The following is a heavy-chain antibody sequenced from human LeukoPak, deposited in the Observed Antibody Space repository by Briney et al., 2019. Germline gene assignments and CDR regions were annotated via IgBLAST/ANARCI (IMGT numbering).Heavy chain of an antibody. D-gene: IGHD5-24*01. CDR1: GYTFTSYG. Sequence: GASVKVSCKASGYTFTSYGISWVRQAPGQGLEWMGWISAYNGNTNYAQKLQGRVTMTRDTSTSTVYMELSSLRSEDTAVYYCARDLVPSQTRRDGYNFDYWGQGTLVTASS. CDR3: ARDLVPSQTRRDGYNFDY. J-gene: IGHJ4*02. V-gene: IGHV1-18*01. CDR2: ISAYNGNT.